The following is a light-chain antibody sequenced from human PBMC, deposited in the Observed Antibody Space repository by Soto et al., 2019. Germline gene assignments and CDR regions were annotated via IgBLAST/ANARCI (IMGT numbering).Light chain of an antibody. CDR1: QSVSSY. CDR3: QQRSNWPPVT. V-gene: IGKV3-11*01. CDR2: DAS. J-gene: IGKJ4*01. Sequence: EFVLTQSPATLSLSPGERATLSCRASQSVSSYLAWYQQKPGQAPRLLIYDASNRATGIPARFSGSGSGTDFTLTISSLEPEDLAVYYCQQRSNWPPVTFGGGTKVEIK.